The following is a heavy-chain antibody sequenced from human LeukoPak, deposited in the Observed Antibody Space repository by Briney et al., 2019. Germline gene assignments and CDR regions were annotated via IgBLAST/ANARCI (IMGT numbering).Heavy chain of an antibody. CDR3: ARDVGLTYYDILTGYYLRFDY. V-gene: IGHV1-18*01. CDR2: ISAYNGNT. J-gene: IGHJ4*02. D-gene: IGHD3-9*01. Sequence: ASVKVSCKASGYTFTSYGISWVRRAPGQGLEWMGWISAYNGNTNYAQKLQGRVTMTTDTSTSTAYMELRSLRSDDTAVYYCARDVGLTYYDILTGYYLRFDYWGQGTLVTVSS. CDR1: GYTFTSYG.